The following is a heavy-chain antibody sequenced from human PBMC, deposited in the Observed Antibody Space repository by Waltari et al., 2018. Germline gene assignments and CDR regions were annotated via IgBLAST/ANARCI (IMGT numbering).Heavy chain of an antibody. CDR2: IYYSGST. CDR1: GGSISSYY. D-gene: IGHD1-26*01. J-gene: IGHJ2*01. V-gene: IGHV4-59*01. Sequence: QVQLQESGPGLVKPSETLSLTCTVSGGSISSYYWSWIRQPPWKGLEWIGYIYYSGSTNYNPSLKSRVTISVDTSKNQFSLKLSSVTAADTAVYYCARDPTAGIVGATSSYWYFDLWGRGTLVTVSS. CDR3: ARDPTAGIVGATSSYWYFDL.